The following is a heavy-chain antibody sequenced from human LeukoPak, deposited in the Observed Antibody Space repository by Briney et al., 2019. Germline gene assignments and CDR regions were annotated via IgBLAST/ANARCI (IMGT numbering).Heavy chain of an antibody. V-gene: IGHV4-34*01. CDR3: AREPSYSSSWFNPGFGPPRPKNWLDP. CDR1: GGSFSGYY. D-gene: IGHD6-13*01. CDR2: INHSGST. J-gene: IGHJ5*02. Sequence: ASETLSLTCAVYGGSFSGYYWSWIRQPPGKGLEWIGEINHSGSTNYNPSLKSRVTISVDTSKNQFSLKLSSVTAADTAVYYCAREPSYSSSWFNPGFGPPRPKNWLDPWGQGTLVTVSS.